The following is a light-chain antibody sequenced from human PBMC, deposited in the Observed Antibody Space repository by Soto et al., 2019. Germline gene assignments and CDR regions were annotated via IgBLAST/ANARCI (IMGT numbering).Light chain of an antibody. CDR1: QSVGSN. Sequence: EIVKTQSPATLSVSPGERATLSCRASQSVGSNLAWYQQKPGQGPRLLIYGASTRATGIPARFSGSGSGTEFTLTISSLQSEDFAVYYCQQYKNRPPDFGQGTKLEIK. J-gene: IGKJ2*01. V-gene: IGKV3-15*01. CDR3: QQYKNRPPD. CDR2: GAS.